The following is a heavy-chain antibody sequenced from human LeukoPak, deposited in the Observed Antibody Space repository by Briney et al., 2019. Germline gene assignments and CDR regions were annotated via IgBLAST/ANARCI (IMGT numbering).Heavy chain of an antibody. D-gene: IGHD3-10*01. CDR2: ISSSITTI. CDR1: GFTFSSYS. Sequence: GGSLRLSCAASGFTFSSYSMNWVRQAPGKGLEWVSYISSSITTIYYADSVKGRFTISRDNAKNSLYLQMNSLRAEDTAVYYCAKAAWYYYGSGSYYIDYWGQGTLVTVSS. J-gene: IGHJ4*02. CDR3: AKAAWYYYGSGSYYIDY. V-gene: IGHV3-48*01.